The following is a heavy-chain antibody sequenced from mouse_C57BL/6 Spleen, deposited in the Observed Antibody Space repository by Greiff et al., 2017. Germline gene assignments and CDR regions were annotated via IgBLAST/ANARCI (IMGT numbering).Heavy chain of an antibody. CDR1: GYTFTNYW. V-gene: IGHV1-63*01. Sequence: VKLQESGAELVRPGTSVKMSCKASGYTFTNYWIGWAKQRPGHGLEWIGYIYPGGGYTNYNEKFKGKATLTADKSSSTAYMQFSSLTSEDSAIYYCARYDYDARAPFDYWGQGTTLTVSS. J-gene: IGHJ2*01. D-gene: IGHD2-4*01. CDR3: ARYDYDARAPFDY. CDR2: IYPGGGYT.